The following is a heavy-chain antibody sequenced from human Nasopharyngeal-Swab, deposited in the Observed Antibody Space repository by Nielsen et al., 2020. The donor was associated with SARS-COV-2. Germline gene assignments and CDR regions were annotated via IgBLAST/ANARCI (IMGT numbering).Heavy chain of an antibody. CDR3: ASNPAMVRAVKDY. J-gene: IGHJ4*02. Sequence: WIRQPPGKGLEWVAVTSYDGSNKYYADSVKGRFTISRDNSKNTLYLQMNSLRAEDTAVYYCASNPAMVRAVKDYWGQGTLVTVSS. CDR2: TSYDGSNK. D-gene: IGHD3-10*01. V-gene: IGHV3-30*03.